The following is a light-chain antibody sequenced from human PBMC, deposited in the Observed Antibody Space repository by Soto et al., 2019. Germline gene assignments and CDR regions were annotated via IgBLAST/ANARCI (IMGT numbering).Light chain of an antibody. CDR2: AAS. Sequence: EIVLTQSPGTLSLSPGERATLSCRASQSVSSSALAWYQQKPGQAPRLLIYAASRRAAGIPDRFSGSGSGADFTLTISRLEPEDFAVYYCQQYGSSPPYTFGQGTKVDIK. CDR1: QSVSSSA. V-gene: IGKV3-20*01. J-gene: IGKJ2*01. CDR3: QQYGSSPPYT.